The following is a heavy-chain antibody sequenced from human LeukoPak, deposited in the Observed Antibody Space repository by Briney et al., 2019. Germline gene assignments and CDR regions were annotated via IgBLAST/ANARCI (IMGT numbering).Heavy chain of an antibody. D-gene: IGHD2-15*01. CDR3: ARDEVAPRGAFDI. CDR2: ISYDGSNK. Sequence: GGSLRLPCAASGFTFSSYAMHWVRQAPGKGLEWVAVISYDGSNKYYADSVKGRFTISRDNSKNTLYLQMNSLRAEDTAVYYCARDEVAPRGAFDIWGQGTMVTVSS. V-gene: IGHV3-30-3*01. CDR1: GFTFSSYA. J-gene: IGHJ3*02.